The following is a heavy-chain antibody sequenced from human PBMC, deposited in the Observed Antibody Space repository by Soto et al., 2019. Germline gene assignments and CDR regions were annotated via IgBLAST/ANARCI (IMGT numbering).Heavy chain of an antibody. CDR1: GYTFTSYG. CDR2: ISAYNGNT. Sequence: QVQLVQSGAEVKKPGASVKVSCKASGYTFTSYGISWVRQAPGQGLEWMGWISAYNGNTNYAQKLQGRVTMTTDTSTSTAYMELRSLRSDDTAVYYCARVPSNCGSGSYYAYYFDYWGQGTLVTVSS. CDR3: ARVPSNCGSGSYYAYYFDY. J-gene: IGHJ4*02. V-gene: IGHV1-18*01. D-gene: IGHD3-10*01.